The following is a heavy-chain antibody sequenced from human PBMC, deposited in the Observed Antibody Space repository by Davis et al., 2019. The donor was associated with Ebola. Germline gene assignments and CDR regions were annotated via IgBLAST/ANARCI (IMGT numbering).Heavy chain of an antibody. V-gene: IGHV1-18*04. J-gene: IGHJ4*02. CDR1: GYTFTSYG. D-gene: IGHD3-3*01. CDR2: ISAYNGNT. CDR3: ARINYDFWSGYLNSNYFDY. Sequence: ASVKVSCKASGYTFTSYGISWVRQAPGQGLEWMGWISAYNGNTNYAQKLQGRVTMTTDTSTSTAYMELRSLRSDDTAVYYCARINYDFWSGYLNSNYFDYWGQGTLVTVSS.